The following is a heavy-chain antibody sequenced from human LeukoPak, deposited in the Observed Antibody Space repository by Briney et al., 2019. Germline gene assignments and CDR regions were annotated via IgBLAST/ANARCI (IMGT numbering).Heavy chain of an antibody. J-gene: IGHJ4*02. D-gene: IGHD6-19*01. CDR3: ARVIYSGWEGELSD. Sequence: GGSLRLSCAGSGFTFSSYWMHWVRQAPGKGLVWVSRINSDGSTTSYADSVMGRFTISRDNAKNTLYLQMSSLRAEDTAVYYCARVIYSGWEGELSDWGQGTLVTVSS. V-gene: IGHV3-74*01. CDR1: GFTFSSYW. CDR2: INSDGSTT.